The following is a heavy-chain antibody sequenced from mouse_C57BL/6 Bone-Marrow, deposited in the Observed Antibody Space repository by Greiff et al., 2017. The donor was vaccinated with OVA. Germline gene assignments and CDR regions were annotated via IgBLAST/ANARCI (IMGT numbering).Heavy chain of an antibody. J-gene: IGHJ3*01. V-gene: IGHV1-63*01. Sequence: QVQLQQSGAELVRPGTSVKMSCKASGYTFPNYWLGWAKQRPGHGLAWIGDIYPGGGYTNYNEKFKGKATLTADKSSSTAYMQCSSLTSEDSAIYYGARELGRGGWFAYWGQGTLVTVSA. CDR2: IYPGGGYT. D-gene: IGHD4-1*01. CDR1: GYTFPNYW. CDR3: ARELGRGGWFAY.